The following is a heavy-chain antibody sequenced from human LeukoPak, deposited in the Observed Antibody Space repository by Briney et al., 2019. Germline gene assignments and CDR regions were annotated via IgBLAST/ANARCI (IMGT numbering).Heavy chain of an antibody. J-gene: IGHJ4*02. CDR3: ARDHAFSPDY. V-gene: IGHV3-33*01. Sequence: PGRSLRLSFAASGFTFSTYGMHWVRQAPGKGLEWVAVIWYDGNNKYYVDSVKGRFTISRDNSKNTLYLQMNSLRAEDTAVYYCARDHAFSPDYWGQGTLVTVSS. CDR2: IWYDGNNK. D-gene: IGHD3/OR15-3a*01. CDR1: GFTFSTYG.